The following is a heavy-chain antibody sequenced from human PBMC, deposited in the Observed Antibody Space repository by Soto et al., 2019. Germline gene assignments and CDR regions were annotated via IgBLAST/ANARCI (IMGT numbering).Heavy chain of an antibody. Sequence: QVQLVESGGGVVQPGRSLRLSCAASGFMFSSYAMHWVRQARGKGLEWVAVKTYDGSNKYYADSVKGRFTISRDNSKNTLYLQMNSLRAEDTAVYYCARAGGLLVDYWGQGTLVTVSS. J-gene: IGHJ4*02. V-gene: IGHV3-30-3*01. CDR2: KTYDGSNK. CDR3: ARAGGLLVDY. CDR1: GFMFSSYA. D-gene: IGHD1-26*01.